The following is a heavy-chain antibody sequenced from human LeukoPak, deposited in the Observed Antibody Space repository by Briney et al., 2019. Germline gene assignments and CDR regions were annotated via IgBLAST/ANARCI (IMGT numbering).Heavy chain of an antibody. D-gene: IGHD1-26*01. Sequence: ASVKVSCKASGGTFTSYVIGWVRQAPGQGFEWMGGIIPMFGSANYAQKFQGRVTVTTDESTNTVYMELSSLRAEDTAVYYCARVRRGRGELPRFADALDIWGQGTMVIVSS. CDR1: GGTFTSYV. V-gene: IGHV1-69*05. CDR2: IIPMFGSA. J-gene: IGHJ3*02. CDR3: ARVRRGRGELPRFADALDI.